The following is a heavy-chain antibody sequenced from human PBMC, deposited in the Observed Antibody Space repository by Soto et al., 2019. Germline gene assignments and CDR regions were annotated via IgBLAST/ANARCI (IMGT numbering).Heavy chain of an antibody. D-gene: IGHD3-10*01. CDR3: ARSGAIRLGAGTYYNRFFDL. J-gene: IGHJ2*01. CDR2: IYHSGST. CDR1: SGSIISNNW. V-gene: IGHV4-4*02. Sequence: QVQLQESGPGLVKPSGTLSLTCAVSSGSIISNNWWTWVRQPPGKGLEWIGEIYHSGSTNYNPSLKSRVTISVDKSKAQFSLQLSSVTAADTAVYFCARSGAIRLGAGTYYNRFFDLWGRGTLVTVSS.